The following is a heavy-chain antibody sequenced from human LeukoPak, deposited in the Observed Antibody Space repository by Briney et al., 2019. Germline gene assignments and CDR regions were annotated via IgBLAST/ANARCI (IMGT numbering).Heavy chain of an antibody. V-gene: IGHV4-4*09. CDR3: ARHHIYTAMGNYFDY. CDR2: IYTSGST. Sequence: SETLSLTCTVSGRSISSYYWSWIRQPPAKGLEWIGYIYTSGSTNYNPSLKSRVTVSVDTSKNLFSLKLSSVTAADTAVYYCARHHIYTAMGNYFDYWGQGTLVTVSS. J-gene: IGHJ4*02. D-gene: IGHD5-18*01. CDR1: GRSISSYY.